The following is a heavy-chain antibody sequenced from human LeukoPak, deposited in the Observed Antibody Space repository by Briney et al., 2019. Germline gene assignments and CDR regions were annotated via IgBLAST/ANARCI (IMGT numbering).Heavy chain of an antibody. CDR3: ARDRHSGLWFGESLNWFDP. D-gene: IGHD3-10*01. V-gene: IGHV4-4*02. CDR1: GGSISSSNW. CDR2: IYHSGST. J-gene: IGHJ5*02. Sequence: PSGTLSLTCAVSGGSISSSNWWSWIRQPPGKGLEWIGEIYHSGSTNYNPSLKSRVTISVDKSKNQFSLKLSSVTAADTAVYYCARDRHSGLWFGESLNWFDPWGQGTLVTVSS.